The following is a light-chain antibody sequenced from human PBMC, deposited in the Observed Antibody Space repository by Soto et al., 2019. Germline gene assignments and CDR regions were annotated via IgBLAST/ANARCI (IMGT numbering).Light chain of an antibody. CDR3: CSFVGTDSSFV. V-gene: IGLV1-47*01. Sequence: QSVLTQPPSASVAPGQRVTISCSGSSSNIAKNYVYWYQQLSGAAPKLLIYKNDQRPSGVPDRFSGSKSGNTASLTISGLQADDEADYYCCSFVGTDSSFVFGSGTKLTVL. CDR1: SSNIAKNY. J-gene: IGLJ1*01. CDR2: KND.